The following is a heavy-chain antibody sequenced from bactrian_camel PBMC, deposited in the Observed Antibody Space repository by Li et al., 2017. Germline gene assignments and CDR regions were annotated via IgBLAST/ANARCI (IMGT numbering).Heavy chain of an antibody. CDR3: TADPFAVVAGSRTCAGA. J-gene: IGHJ6*01. Sequence: DVQLVESGGGSVQAGGSLKLSCKFSGFEYTSFSSYCMGWFRQAPGKKREGVAYIYNGARGLTSAIYADSVKGRFTISRDNDKGTLYLQMNSLKPEDSGVYYCTADPFAVVAGSRTCAGAWSQGTQVTVS. CDR1: GFEYTSFSSYC. D-gene: IGHD6*01. V-gene: IGHV3S42*01. CDR2: IYNGARGLTSA.